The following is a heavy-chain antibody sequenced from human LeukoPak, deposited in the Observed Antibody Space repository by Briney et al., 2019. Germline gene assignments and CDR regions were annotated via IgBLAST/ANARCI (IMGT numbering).Heavy chain of an antibody. CDR3: AGGVLTGHYMN. J-gene: IGHJ4*02. CDR1: GGSFSGYY. Sequence: SETLSLTCAVYGGSFSGYYWSWIRQPPGKGLEWIGEINHSGSTNYNPSLKSRVTISVDTSKNQFSLKLSSVTAADTAVYYCAGGVLTGHYMNWGQGTLVTVSS. CDR2: INHSGST. V-gene: IGHV4-34*01. D-gene: IGHD3-9*01.